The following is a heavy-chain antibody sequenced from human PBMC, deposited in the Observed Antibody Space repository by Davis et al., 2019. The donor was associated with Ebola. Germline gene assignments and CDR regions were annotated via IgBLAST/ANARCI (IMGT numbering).Heavy chain of an antibody. CDR1: GYSFTDDG. J-gene: IGHJ4*02. D-gene: IGHD1-1*01. Sequence: AASVKVSCKASGYSFTDDGISWVRQAPGQGLEWMGWISTYNGNTNYAQKDQGRITMTTDTSTSTAYMELRSLRSDDTARYYCARDVRGITGPSEYWGQGTLVTVSS. CDR3: ARDVRGITGPSEY. CDR2: ISTYNGNT. V-gene: IGHV1-18*01.